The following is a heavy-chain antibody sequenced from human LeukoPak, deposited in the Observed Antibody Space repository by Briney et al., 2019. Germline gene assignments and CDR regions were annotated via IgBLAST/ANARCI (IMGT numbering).Heavy chain of an antibody. J-gene: IGHJ4*02. V-gene: IGHV1-46*03. CDR2: INPSGGST. CDR3: ARGELYDFWSGYYNWYFDY. CDR1: GYTFTSYY. D-gene: IGHD3-3*01. Sequence: ASVKVSCKASGYTFTSYYMHWVRQAPGQGLEWMGIINPSGGSTSYAQKFQGRVTMTRDMSTSTVYMELSSLRSEDTAVYYCARGELYDFWSGYYNWYFDYWGQGTLVTVPS.